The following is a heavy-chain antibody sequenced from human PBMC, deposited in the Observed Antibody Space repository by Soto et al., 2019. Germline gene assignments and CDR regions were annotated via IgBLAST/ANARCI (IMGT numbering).Heavy chain of an antibody. Sequence: EVQLLESGGGLVQPGGSLRLSCAASGFTFSSYAMSWVRQAPGKGLEWVSAISGSGGSTYYADSVKGRFTISRDISKNTLYLQMNSLRAEDTAVYYCAKEAPTIQLWQEGFFHYGMDVWGQGTTVTVSS. D-gene: IGHD5-18*01. J-gene: IGHJ6*02. V-gene: IGHV3-23*01. CDR3: AKEAPTIQLWQEGFFHYGMDV. CDR2: ISGSGGST. CDR1: GFTFSSYA.